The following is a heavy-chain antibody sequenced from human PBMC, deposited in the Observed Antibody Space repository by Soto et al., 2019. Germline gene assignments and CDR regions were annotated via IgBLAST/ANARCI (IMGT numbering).Heavy chain of an antibody. CDR2: IWYDGSNK. V-gene: IGHV3-33*01. CDR1: GFTFSSYG. D-gene: IGHD3-16*02. Sequence: GGSLRLSCAASGFTFSSYGMHWVRQAPGKGLEWVAVIWYDGSNKYYADSVKGRFTISRDNSKNTLYLQMNSLRAEDTAVYYCARESPDYDYVWGSYRSSGMDVWGQGTTVTVSS. J-gene: IGHJ6*02. CDR3: ARESPDYDYVWGSYRSSGMDV.